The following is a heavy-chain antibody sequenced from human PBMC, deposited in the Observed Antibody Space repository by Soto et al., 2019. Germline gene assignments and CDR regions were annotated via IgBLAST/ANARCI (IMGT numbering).Heavy chain of an antibody. J-gene: IGHJ4*02. D-gene: IGHD6-19*01. CDR2: INAGNGNT. CDR3: ARVSGWYYFDY. V-gene: IGHV1-3*01. Sequence: QVQLVQSGAEVKKPGASVKVSCKASGYTFTSYAMHWVRQAPGQRLEWMGWINAGNGNTKYSQKLQGRVTITRDTSASTAYMELSSRRSEDTAVYYCARVSGWYYFDYWGQGTLFTVSS. CDR1: GYTFTSYA.